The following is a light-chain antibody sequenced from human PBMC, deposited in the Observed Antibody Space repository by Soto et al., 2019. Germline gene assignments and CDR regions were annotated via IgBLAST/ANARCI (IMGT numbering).Light chain of an antibody. J-gene: IGLJ2*01. V-gene: IGLV2-11*01. Sequence: QSALTQPRSVSGSPGQSVTISCTGTSSDVGRYDYVSWYQQHPGKAPKLIIYDVTERPAGVPDRFSGSKSGTSASLTITGLQADDEAAYFCQSYDSSLRLAVFGGGTKPTVL. CDR3: QSYDSSLRLAV. CDR1: SSDVGRYDY. CDR2: DVT.